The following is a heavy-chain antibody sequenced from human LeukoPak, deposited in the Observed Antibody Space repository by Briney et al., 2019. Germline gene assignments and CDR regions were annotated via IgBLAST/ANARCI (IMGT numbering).Heavy chain of an antibody. V-gene: IGHV4-59*11. CDR3: ASVFYYSYYMDV. J-gene: IGHJ6*03. CDR1: GGSISSHY. CDR2: IYYSGST. Sequence: SETLSLTCTVSGGSISSHYWSWIRQPPGKGLEWIGYIYYSGSTNYNPSLKSRVTISVDTSKNQFSLKLSSVTAADTAVYYCASVFYYSYYMDVWGKGTTVTVSS.